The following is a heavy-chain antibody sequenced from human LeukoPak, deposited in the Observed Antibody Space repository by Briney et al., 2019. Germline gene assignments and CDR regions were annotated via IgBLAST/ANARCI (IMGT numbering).Heavy chain of an antibody. CDR2: VSSSGAAV. CDR1: GFSFSDYY. CDR3: TRDASVGATGGWFDP. Sequence: GGSLRLSCAASGFSFSDYYMSWIRQSPGKGLEWLSYVSSSGAAVHYADSVKGRLTISRDNAKKSLYLQMDSLTAEDTALYYCTRDASVGATGGWFDPWGQGTLVTVSS. J-gene: IGHJ5*02. V-gene: IGHV3-11*01. D-gene: IGHD1-26*01.